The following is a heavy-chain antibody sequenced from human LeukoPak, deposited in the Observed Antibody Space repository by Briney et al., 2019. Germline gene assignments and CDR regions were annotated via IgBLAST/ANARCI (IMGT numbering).Heavy chain of an antibody. CDR1: GGSISSSSYY. D-gene: IGHD4-17*01. CDR2: IYYSGST. V-gene: IGHV4-39*01. CDR3: ARATDYYYYYMDV. J-gene: IGHJ6*03. Sequence: SETLSLTCTVSGGSISSSSYYWGWIRQPPGKGLEWIGSIYYSGSTYYNPSLKSRVTISVDTSKNQFSLELSSVTAADTAVYYCARATDYYYYYMDVWGKGTTVTVSS.